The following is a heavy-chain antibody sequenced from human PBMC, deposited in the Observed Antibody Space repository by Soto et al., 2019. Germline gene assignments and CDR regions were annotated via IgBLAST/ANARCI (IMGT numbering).Heavy chain of an antibody. CDR2: IKSGEIGI. D-gene: IGHD3-9*01. V-gene: IGHV3-74*01. J-gene: IGHJ4*02. CDR3: ARGGADILTGPLDD. CDR1: GFSFSNCC. Sequence: XGCLRLTSAASGFSFSNCCMDWFRQAPGKGLVWVSLIKSGEIGISYADSVKGRFTISRDKAKNTLYLQMKSLRVEDTAVYYCARGGADILTGPLDDWGQGTLVTASS.